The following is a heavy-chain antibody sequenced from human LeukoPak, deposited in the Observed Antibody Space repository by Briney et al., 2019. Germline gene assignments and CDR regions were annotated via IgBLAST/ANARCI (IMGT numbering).Heavy chain of an antibody. CDR3: ARGPYSYDSSGAFDI. CDR2: ISSSGST. J-gene: IGHJ3*02. V-gene: IGHV4-4*07. CDR1: GGPISSYY. Sequence: SETLSLTCTVSGGPISSYYWSWLRQPAGKGLEWIGRISSSGSTNYNPSLKSRVTISVDTSKNQFSLKLSSVTAADTAVYFCARGPYSYDSSGAFDIWGQGTMVTVSS. D-gene: IGHD3-22*01.